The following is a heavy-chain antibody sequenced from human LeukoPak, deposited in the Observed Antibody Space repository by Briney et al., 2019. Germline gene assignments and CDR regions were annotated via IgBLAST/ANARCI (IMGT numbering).Heavy chain of an antibody. V-gene: IGHV4-61*01. J-gene: IGHJ3*02. CDR3: ARRNDFDI. CDR2: IFYSRGT. Sequence: PSETLSLTCSVSGASVSSDTSYWSWLRQPPGKGLEWIGYIFYSRGTNYNPSLKSRVTMSIDTSKNQFSLKLTSVTAADTAIYYCARRNDFDIWGQGTMVTVSS. CDR1: GASVSSDTSY.